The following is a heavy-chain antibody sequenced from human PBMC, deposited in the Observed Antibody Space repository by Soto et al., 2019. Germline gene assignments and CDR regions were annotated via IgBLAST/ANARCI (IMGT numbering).Heavy chain of an antibody. CDR1: GYTFTSYY. CDR3: ARGKGYDSSGYYQRYYYYGMDV. Sequence: ASVKVSCKASGYTFTSYYMHWVRQAPGQGLEWMGIINPSGGSTSYAQKFQGRVTMTRDTSTSTVYMELSSLRSEDTAVYYCARGKGYDSSGYYQRYYYYGMDVWGQGTTVTVSS. CDR2: INPSGGST. D-gene: IGHD3-22*01. J-gene: IGHJ6*02. V-gene: IGHV1-46*01.